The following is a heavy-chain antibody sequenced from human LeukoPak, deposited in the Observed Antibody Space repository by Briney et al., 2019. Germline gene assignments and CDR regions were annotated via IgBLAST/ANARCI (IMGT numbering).Heavy chain of an antibody. V-gene: IGHV4-34*01. CDR1: GGSFSGYY. Sequence: MSSETLSLTCAVYGGSFSGYYWSWIRQPPGKGLEWIGEINHSGSTNYNPSLKSRVTISVDTSKNQFSLKLTSVTAADSAVYYCANWAGPFDSWGQGTLVTVSS. J-gene: IGHJ4*02. CDR3: ANWAGPFDS. CDR2: INHSGST. D-gene: IGHD7-27*01.